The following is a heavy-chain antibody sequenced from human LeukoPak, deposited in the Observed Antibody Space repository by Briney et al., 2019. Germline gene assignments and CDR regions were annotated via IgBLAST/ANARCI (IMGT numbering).Heavy chain of an antibody. V-gene: IGHV3-23*01. CDR1: GFTVSNYA. CDR2: ISGSSGST. CDR3: AKTLVLMVYAPFDY. Sequence: GGSLRLSCAAPGFTVSNYAMGWVRQAPEKGLKWVPGISGSSGSTYYADSVKGRFTISTDNSKNTLYLQMNSLRAEDTAVYYCAKTLVLMVYAPFDYWGQGTLVTVSS. D-gene: IGHD2-8*01. J-gene: IGHJ4*02.